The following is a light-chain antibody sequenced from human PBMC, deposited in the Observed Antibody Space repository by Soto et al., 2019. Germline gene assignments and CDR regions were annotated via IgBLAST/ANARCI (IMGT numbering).Light chain of an antibody. J-gene: IGKJ4*01. CDR1: QSVSSN. CDR3: QQYNVWPLT. Sequence: EIVMTQSPATLSVSPGERATLSCRASQSVSSNLAWYQQKPGQTPKLLICDASTRATGIPARFSGSGSGTEFALTISSLQSEDFAVYYCQQYNVWPLTFGGGTKVEFK. V-gene: IGKV3-15*01. CDR2: DAS.